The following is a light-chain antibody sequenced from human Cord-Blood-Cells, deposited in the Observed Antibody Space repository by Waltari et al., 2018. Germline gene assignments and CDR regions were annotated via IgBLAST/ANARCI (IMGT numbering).Light chain of an antibody. CDR1: SSDVGGYNY. V-gene: IGLV2-8*01. J-gene: IGLJ3*02. CDR3: SSYAGSNNLV. Sequence: QSALTQPPSASGSPGQSVTISCTGTSSDVGGYNYVSWYQQHPGKAPKLMIYEVSRRPSGLPDRCSGSKSGNAASLTVSGLQAEDDADYYCSSYAGSNNLVFGGGTKLTVL. CDR2: EVS.